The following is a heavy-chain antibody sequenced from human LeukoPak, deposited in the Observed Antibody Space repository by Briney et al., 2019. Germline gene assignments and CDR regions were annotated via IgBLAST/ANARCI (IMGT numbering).Heavy chain of an antibody. Sequence: PSETLSLTCTVSGGSISRYFWTWIRQPPGKGLEWIGYIYYSGSANYNPSLRGRVTISADTSKNQFSLKLSSVTAADTAVYYCARVTRHDYGVVGGADYWGQGTLVTVSS. J-gene: IGHJ4*02. CDR1: GGSISRYF. CDR3: ARVTRHDYGVVGGADY. D-gene: IGHD4-17*01. CDR2: IYYSGSA. V-gene: IGHV4-59*01.